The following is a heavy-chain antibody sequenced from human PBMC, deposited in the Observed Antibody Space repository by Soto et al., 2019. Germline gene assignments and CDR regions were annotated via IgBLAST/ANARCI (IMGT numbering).Heavy chain of an antibody. J-gene: IGHJ4*02. CDR2: IIPIFGTA. Sequence: SVKVSCKASGGTFSSYAISWVRQAPGQGLEWMGGIIPIFGTANYAQKFQGRVTITADESTSTAYMELSSLRSEDTAVYYCAGEAHNWTAGFDYWGQGTLVTVSS. D-gene: IGHD1-20*01. CDR1: GGTFSSYA. V-gene: IGHV1-69*13. CDR3: AGEAHNWTAGFDY.